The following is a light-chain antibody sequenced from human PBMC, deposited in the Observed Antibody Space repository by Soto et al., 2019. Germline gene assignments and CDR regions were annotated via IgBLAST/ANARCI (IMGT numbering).Light chain of an antibody. CDR2: DVI. CDR3: CSYAGSSLWV. J-gene: IGLJ3*02. Sequence: QSALTQPRSVSGSPGQSVTISCTGTSSDVGVYNYVSWYQQHPGKAPQPEIYDVIKRPSGVPYRFSGSKSGNTASLTISGLQAEDEADYYCCSYAGSSLWVFGGGTKLTVL. V-gene: IGLV2-11*01. CDR1: SSDVGVYNY.